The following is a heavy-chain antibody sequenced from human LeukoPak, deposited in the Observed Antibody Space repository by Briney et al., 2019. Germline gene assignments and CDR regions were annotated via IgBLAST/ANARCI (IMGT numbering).Heavy chain of an antibody. CDR1: GGTFSSYT. CDR2: IIPILGIA. CDR3: ASTYYYDSSGYYRYDY. Sequence: SVKVSCKASGGTFSSYTISWVRQAPGQGLEWMGRIIPILGIANYAQKFQGRVTITADKSTSTAYMELSSLRSEDTAVYYCASTYYYDSSGYYRYDYWGQETLVTVSS. V-gene: IGHV1-69*02. J-gene: IGHJ4*02. D-gene: IGHD3-22*01.